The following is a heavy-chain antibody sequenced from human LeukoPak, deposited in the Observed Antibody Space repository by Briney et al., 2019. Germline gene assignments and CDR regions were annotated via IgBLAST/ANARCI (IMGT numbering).Heavy chain of an antibody. J-gene: IGHJ4*02. CDR2: INHSGST. V-gene: IGHV4-34*01. Sequence: SETLSLTCAVYGGSFSGYYWSWIRQPPGKGLEWIGEINHSGSTNYNPSLKSRVTVSVDTSKNQFSLKLSSVSAADTAVYYCARHRVQRWLGNFDYWGQGTLVTVSS. CDR1: GGSFSGYY. D-gene: IGHD6-19*01. CDR3: ARHRVQRWLGNFDY.